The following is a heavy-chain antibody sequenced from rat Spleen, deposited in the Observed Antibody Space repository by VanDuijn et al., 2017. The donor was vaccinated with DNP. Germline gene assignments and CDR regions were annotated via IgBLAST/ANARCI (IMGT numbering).Heavy chain of an antibody. Sequence: EVQLVESGGGPVQPGRSLKLSCVASGFIFSNYGMAWVRQAPKKGLEWVAYISYEGSSTYYGDSVKGRFTISRDNAKSTLYLQMDSLRSEDTATYFCAGRPPPTRGPFDYWGQGVTVTVSS. CDR1: GFIFSNYG. CDR2: ISYEGSST. V-gene: IGHV5-29*01. J-gene: IGHJ2*01. CDR3: AGRPPPTRGPFDY. D-gene: IGHD1-4*01.